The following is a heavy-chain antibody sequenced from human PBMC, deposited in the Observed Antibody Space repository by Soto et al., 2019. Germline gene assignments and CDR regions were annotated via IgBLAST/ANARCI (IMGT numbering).Heavy chain of an antibody. D-gene: IGHD3-10*01. CDR3: ARAGGGRGVMRAFDI. CDR1: GGSVSSGSYY. V-gene: IGHV4-61*01. CDR2: IYYSGST. Sequence: SETLSLTCTVSGGSVSSGSYYWSWIRQPPGKGLEWIGYIYYSGSTNYNPSLKSRVTISVDTSKNQFSLKLSSVTAADTAVYYCARAGGGRGVMRAFDIWGQGTMVTVSS. J-gene: IGHJ3*02.